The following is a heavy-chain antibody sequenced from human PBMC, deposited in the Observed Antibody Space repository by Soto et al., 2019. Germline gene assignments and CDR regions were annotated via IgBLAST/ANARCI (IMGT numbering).Heavy chain of an antibody. V-gene: IGHV4-31*03. CDR1: GGSISSGGYY. D-gene: IGHD3-3*01. J-gene: IGHJ5*02. CDR2: IYYSGST. CDR3: ARGYDFWPGWFDP. Sequence: SETLSLTCTVSGGSISSGGYYWSWIRQHPGKGLEWIGYIYYSGSTYYNPSLKSRVTISVDTSKNQFSLKLSSVTAADTAVYYCARGYDFWPGWFDPWGRGTLVTVSS.